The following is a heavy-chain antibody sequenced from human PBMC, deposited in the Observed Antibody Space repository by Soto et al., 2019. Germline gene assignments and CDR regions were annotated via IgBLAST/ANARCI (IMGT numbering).Heavy chain of an antibody. Sequence: QVQLQQWGAGLLKPSETLSLTCAVYGGSFSGYYWSWIRQPPGKGLEWIGEINHSGSTNYNPSLKSRVTISVDTSKNQFSLKLSSVTAADTAVYYCARGIITMVRGVNWFDPWGQGTLVTVSS. V-gene: IGHV4-34*01. CDR3: ARGIITMVRGVNWFDP. D-gene: IGHD3-10*01. CDR1: GGSFSGYY. J-gene: IGHJ5*02. CDR2: INHSGST.